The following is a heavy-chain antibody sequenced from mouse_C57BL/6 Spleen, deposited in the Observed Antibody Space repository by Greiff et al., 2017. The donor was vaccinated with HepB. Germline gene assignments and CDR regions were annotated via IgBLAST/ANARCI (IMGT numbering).Heavy chain of an antibody. CDR2: IDPSDSYT. CDR1: GYTFTSYW. D-gene: IGHD2-1*01. V-gene: IGHV1-50*01. J-gene: IGHJ2*01. Sequence: QVQLQQSGAELVKPGASVKLSCKASGYTFTSYWMQWVKQRPGQGLEWIGEIDPSDSYTNYNQKFKGKATLTVDTSSSTAYMQLSSLTSEDSAVYYCANGKSYFDYWGQGTTLTVSS. CDR3: ANGKSYFDY.